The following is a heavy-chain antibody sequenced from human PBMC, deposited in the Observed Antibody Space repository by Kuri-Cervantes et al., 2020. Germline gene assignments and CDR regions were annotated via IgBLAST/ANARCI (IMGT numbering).Heavy chain of an antibody. CDR2: VYYSGST. J-gene: IGHJ6*02. Sequence: ESLKISCTVSGGSISSYYWSWIRQPPGKGLEWIGYVYYSGSTNYNPSLKSRVTISVDTSKNQFSLKLSSVTAADTAVYYCARVGMYYDILTGSLNYGMDVWGQGTTVTVSS. V-gene: IGHV4-59*01. D-gene: IGHD3-9*01. CDR3: ARVGMYYDILTGSLNYGMDV. CDR1: GGSISSYY.